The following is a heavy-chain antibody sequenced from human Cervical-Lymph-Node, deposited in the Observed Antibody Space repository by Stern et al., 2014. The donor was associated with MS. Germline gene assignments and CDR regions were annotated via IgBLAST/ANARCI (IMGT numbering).Heavy chain of an antibody. CDR1: GDTFNNYA. CDR2: IVHLFGTR. J-gene: IGHJ4*02. CDR3: AREFATSAHPFDS. V-gene: IGHV1-69*06. D-gene: IGHD3-10*01. Sequence: EQLVESGTEVKKPGSSVKVSCKTSGDTFNNYAISWLRQAPGHGLEWVGAIVHLFGTRTYAQKFRGRVTITADNITNTVYMELGGLTSADTAIYYCAREFATSAHPFDSGGRGTLVTVSS.